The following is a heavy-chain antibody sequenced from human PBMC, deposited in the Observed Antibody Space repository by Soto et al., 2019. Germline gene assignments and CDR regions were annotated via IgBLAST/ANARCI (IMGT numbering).Heavy chain of an antibody. D-gene: IGHD3-10*01. Sequence: GGSLRLSCAASGFTFSSYGMHWVRRAPGKGLEWVAVIWYDGSNKYYADSVKGRFTISRGNTKNTLYLQMNGLRAEDTALYYCARWFTYGNFDYFDYWGQGTQVTVSS. CDR3: ARWFTYGNFDYFDY. J-gene: IGHJ4*02. CDR2: IWYDGSNK. V-gene: IGHV3-33*01. CDR1: GFTFSSYG.